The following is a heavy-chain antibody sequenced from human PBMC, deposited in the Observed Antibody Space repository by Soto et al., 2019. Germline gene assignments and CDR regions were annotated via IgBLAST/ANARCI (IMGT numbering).Heavy chain of an antibody. CDR1: GYTFTDSH. D-gene: IGHD6-25*01. V-gene: IGHV1-2*07. Sequence: QVQLVQSGSEVKKPGASVRVSCKTSGYTFTDSHLHWVRQAPGQGLEWMGCIAPSSGGTNFARKFETGVALTRDTTVSSDYMELSSPGSDVTAVYFSATDLGSGRIPWGQGTLVTVSS. CDR2: IAPSSGGT. CDR3: ATDLGSGRIP. J-gene: IGHJ5*02.